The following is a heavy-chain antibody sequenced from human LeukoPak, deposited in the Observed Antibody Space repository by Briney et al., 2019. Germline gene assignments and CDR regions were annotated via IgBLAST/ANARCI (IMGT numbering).Heavy chain of an antibody. CDR2: IRYDGSKK. CDR1: GFTFSSYG. Sequence: PGGSLRLSCAASGFTFSSYGMHWVRQAPGQGLVWVAFIRYDGSKKYYADSVKGRFTISRDNAKNTLYLQMNSLRAEDTAVYYCASIGRVDFDYWGQGTLVTVSS. CDR3: ASIGRVDFDY. D-gene: IGHD2-21*01. V-gene: IGHV3-30*02. J-gene: IGHJ4*02.